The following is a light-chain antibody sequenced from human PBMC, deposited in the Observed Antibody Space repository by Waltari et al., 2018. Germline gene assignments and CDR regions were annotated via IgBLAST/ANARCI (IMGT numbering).Light chain of an antibody. J-gene: IGLJ3*02. CDR3: YSSADDNPRV. Sequence: YELTQPSSVSVSPGQTATITCSGDIVPKKDLPWFQQRPGQAPMLVIYKDKARPSGIPPRFSGSSSGVTAMLTISGAQADDEADYYCYSSADDNPRVFGGGTKLTVL. CDR2: KDK. CDR1: IVPKKD. V-gene: IGLV3-27*01.